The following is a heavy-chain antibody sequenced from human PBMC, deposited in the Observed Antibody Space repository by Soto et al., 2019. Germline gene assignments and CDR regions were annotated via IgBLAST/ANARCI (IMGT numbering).Heavy chain of an antibody. J-gene: IGHJ5*02. CDR3: ARSMIVVVKSTNWFDP. Sequence: SETLSLTCTVSGGSISSGGYYWSWIRQHPGKGLEWIGYIYYSGSTYYNPSLKSRVTISVDTSKNQFSLKLSSVTAADTAVYYCARSMIVVVKSTNWFDPWGQGTLVTVSS. D-gene: IGHD3-22*01. CDR2: IYYSGST. CDR1: GGSISSGGYY. V-gene: IGHV4-31*03.